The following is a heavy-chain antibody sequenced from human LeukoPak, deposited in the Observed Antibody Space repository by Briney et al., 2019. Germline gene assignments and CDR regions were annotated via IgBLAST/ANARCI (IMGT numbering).Heavy chain of an antibody. Sequence: PSETLSLTCTVSGGSISSGSFYWGWIRQPPRKGLQWIGSIPYSGNTHYNPSLKSRVAISVDTSKTQFSLKLSSVTAADTAVYYCARRYRGYCSAGSCYTFDYRGQGTLVTVSS. D-gene: IGHD2-15*01. V-gene: IGHV4-39*01. CDR3: ARRYRGYCSAGSCYTFDY. J-gene: IGHJ4*02. CDR1: GGSISSGSFY. CDR2: IPYSGNT.